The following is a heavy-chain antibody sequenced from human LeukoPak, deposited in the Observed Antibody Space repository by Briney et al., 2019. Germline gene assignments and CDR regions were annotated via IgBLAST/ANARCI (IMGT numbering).Heavy chain of an antibody. D-gene: IGHD2-15*01. Sequence: PSETLSLTCTVSGGSISSGFWSWIRQPPGKGLEWIGYIYYSGSTNYNPSLKSRVTISIDTSKSQFSLKLSSVTAADTAVYYCARQAFCSGSSCNPFDYWGQGTLVTVYS. CDR3: ARQAFCSGSSCNPFDY. CDR1: GGSISSGF. V-gene: IGHV4-59*08. J-gene: IGHJ4*02. CDR2: IYYSGST.